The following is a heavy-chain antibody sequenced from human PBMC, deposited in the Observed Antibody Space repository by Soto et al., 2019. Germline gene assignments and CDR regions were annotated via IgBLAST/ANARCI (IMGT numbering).Heavy chain of an antibody. Sequence: GGSLRLGCAASGLTFEDYAVHGVRQAPGKGLEWVSGISLTSGVIGYADSVKGRFTISRDNAKNSLYLQMNSLRAEDTALYYCAKDAISVANSMDVWGQGTTVTVSS. CDR1: GLTFEDYA. D-gene: IGHD6-19*01. CDR2: ISLTSGVI. J-gene: IGHJ6*02. CDR3: AKDAISVANSMDV. V-gene: IGHV3-9*01.